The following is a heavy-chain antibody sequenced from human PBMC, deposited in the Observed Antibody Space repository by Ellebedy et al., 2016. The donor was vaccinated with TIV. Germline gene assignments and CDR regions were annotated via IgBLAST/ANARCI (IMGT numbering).Heavy chain of an antibody. CDR2: IRSKAYGGTT. Sequence: PGGSLRLSCTGSGFTFGDYAMSWFRQAPGKGLEWVSFIRSKAYGGTTEYAASVKDRFTISRDDSQSIAYLQMNSLKTEDTAVYYCARAVTTVVTPGYWGQGTLVTASS. J-gene: IGHJ4*02. CDR1: GFTFGDYA. CDR3: ARAVTTVVTPGY. V-gene: IGHV3-49*03. D-gene: IGHD4-23*01.